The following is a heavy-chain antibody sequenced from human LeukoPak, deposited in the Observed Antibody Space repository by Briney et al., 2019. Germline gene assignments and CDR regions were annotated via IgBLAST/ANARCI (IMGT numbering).Heavy chain of an antibody. D-gene: IGHD1-26*01. CDR3: ARAGGSYFHSFDY. J-gene: IGHJ4*02. Sequence: SETLSLTCAVYGGSFSGYYWSWIRQPPGKGLEWIGYIYYSGSTNYNPSVKSRVTISVDTSKNQFSLKLSSVTAADTAVYYCARAGGSYFHSFDYWGQGTLVTVSS. CDR2: IYYSGST. CDR1: GGSFSGYY. V-gene: IGHV4-59*08.